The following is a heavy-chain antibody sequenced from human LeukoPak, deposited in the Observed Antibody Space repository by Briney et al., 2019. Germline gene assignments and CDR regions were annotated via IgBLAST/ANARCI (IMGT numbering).Heavy chain of an antibody. CDR2: IIPILGIA. CDR3: ARGRGITVVGDVHGGDYYYYYMDV. CDR1: GGTFSSYA. D-gene: IGHD3-10*01. J-gene: IGHJ6*03. Sequence: GASVKVSCKASGGTFSSYAISWVRQAPGQGLEWMGRIIPILGIANYAQKFQGRVTITADESTATAYMELSGLRSEDTAVYYCARGRGITVVGDVHGGDYYYYYMDVWGRGTTVTVSS. V-gene: IGHV1-69*04.